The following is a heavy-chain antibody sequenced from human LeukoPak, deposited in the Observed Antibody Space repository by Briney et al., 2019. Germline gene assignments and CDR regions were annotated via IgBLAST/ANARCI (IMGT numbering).Heavy chain of an antibody. CDR2: IYYSGST. Sequence: TXXLTCTVSXXXXXSXYWTXIXQXPGXGXXWIGYIYYSGSTNYNPSLKSRVTISVDTSKNQFSLRLNSVTAADTAVYYCARSVVTLNWFDPWGQGTLVTVSS. D-gene: IGHD3-22*01. V-gene: IGHV4-59*01. J-gene: IGHJ5*02. CDR1: XXXXXSXY. CDR3: ARSVVTLNWFDP.